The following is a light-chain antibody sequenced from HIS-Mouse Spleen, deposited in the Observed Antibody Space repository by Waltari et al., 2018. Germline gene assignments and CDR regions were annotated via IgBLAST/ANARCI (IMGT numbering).Light chain of an antibody. CDR2: AAS. V-gene: IGKV1-6*01. CDR1: QGIRND. J-gene: IGKJ2*01. CDR3: LQDYNYPYT. Sequence: IQMTPSPSSLSSSVGYRVTITCRARQGIRNDLGWYQQKPGKAPKLLIYAASSLQSGVPSRFSGSGSGTDFTLTISSLQPEDFATYYCLQDYNYPYTFGQGTKLEIK.